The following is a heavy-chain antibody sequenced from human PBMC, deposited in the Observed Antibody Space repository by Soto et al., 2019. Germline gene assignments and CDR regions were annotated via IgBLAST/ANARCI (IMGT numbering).Heavy chain of an antibody. CDR1: GGSISSYY. CDR2: IYYSGST. J-gene: IGHJ6*02. V-gene: IGHV4-59*08. Sequence: QVQLQESGPGLVKPSETLSLTCTVSGGSISSYYWSWIRQPPGKGLEWIGYIYYSGSTNYNPSLKSRVTISVDTSKNQFSLKLSSVTAADTAVYYCASHLLYYYYYGMDVWGQGTTVTVSS. CDR3: ASHLLYYYYYGMDV.